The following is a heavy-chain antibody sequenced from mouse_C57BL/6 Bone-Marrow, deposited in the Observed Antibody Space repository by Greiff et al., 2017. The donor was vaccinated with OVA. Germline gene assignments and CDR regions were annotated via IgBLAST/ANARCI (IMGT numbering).Heavy chain of an antibody. J-gene: IGHJ4*01. V-gene: IGHV1-82*01. CDR1: GYAFSSSW. CDR3: ARKEDLGAMDY. Sequence: VKLVESGPELVKPGASVKISCKASGYAFSSSWMNWVKQRPGKGLEWIGRIYPGDGDTNYNGKFKGKATLTADKSSSTAYMQLSSLTSEDSAVYFCARKEDLGAMDYWGQGTSVTVSS. CDR2: IYPGDGDT.